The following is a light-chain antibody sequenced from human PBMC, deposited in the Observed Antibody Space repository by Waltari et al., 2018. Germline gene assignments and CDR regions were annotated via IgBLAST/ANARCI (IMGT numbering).Light chain of an antibody. CDR2: KVS. CDR3: MQGSHRPRT. V-gene: IGKV2-30*01. Sequence: DVVMTQSPLSLPVTFGQPASIPCRSSQSLLYSDGNTYLSWFHQRPGQSPRRLIYKVSNRDSGVPDRFSGSGSGTDFTLKISRVEAEDVGVYYCMQGSHRPRTFGQGTKVEIK. J-gene: IGKJ1*01. CDR1: QSLLYSDGNTY.